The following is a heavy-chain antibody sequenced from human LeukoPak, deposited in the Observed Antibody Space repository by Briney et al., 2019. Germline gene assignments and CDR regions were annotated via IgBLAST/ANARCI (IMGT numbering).Heavy chain of an antibody. D-gene: IGHD2-2*02. CDR3: AKEECSSTSCYTGGDY. Sequence: PGGSLRLSCAASGFTFSSYAMSWVRQAPGKGLEWVSAISGSGGSTYYADSVKGRFTISRDNSKNTLYLQMNSLRAEGTAVYYCAKEECSSTSCYTGGDYWGQGTLVTVSS. J-gene: IGHJ4*02. CDR2: ISGSGGST. CDR1: GFTFSSYA. V-gene: IGHV3-23*01.